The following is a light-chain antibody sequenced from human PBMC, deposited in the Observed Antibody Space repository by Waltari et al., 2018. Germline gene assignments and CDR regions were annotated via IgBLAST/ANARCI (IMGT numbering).Light chain of an antibody. CDR3: QQYDTSPTWT. V-gene: IGKV1-5*03. CDR2: KAS. Sequence: IQMTQSPSTLSASVGDRVTITCRASQSISSWLAWYQQKPGKAPKLLIYKASSLESGVPSRFSGSGSGTEFTLTISSLQPDDFATYYCQQYDTSPTWTFGQGTKVEIK. J-gene: IGKJ1*01. CDR1: QSISSW.